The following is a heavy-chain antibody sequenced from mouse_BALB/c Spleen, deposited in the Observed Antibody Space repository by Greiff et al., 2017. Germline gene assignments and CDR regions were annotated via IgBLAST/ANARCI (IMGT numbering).Heavy chain of an antibody. D-gene: IGHD2-4*01. J-gene: IGHJ4*01. CDR2: IRNKANGYTT. V-gene: IGHV7-3*02. Sequence: EVQLVESGGGLVQPGGSLRLSCATSGFTFTDYYMSWVRQPPGKALEWLGFIRNKANGYTTEYSASVKGRFTISRDNSQSILYLQMNTLRAEDSATYYCARGGLYYDYDDAEYYAMDYWGQGTSVTVSS. CDR1: GFTFTDYY. CDR3: ARGGLYYDYDDAEYYAMDY.